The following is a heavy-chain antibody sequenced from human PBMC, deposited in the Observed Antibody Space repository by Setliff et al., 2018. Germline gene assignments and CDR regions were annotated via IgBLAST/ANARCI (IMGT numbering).Heavy chain of an antibody. V-gene: IGHV4-4*07. J-gene: IGHJ4*02. CDR1: GGSISSYY. CDR2: IYIGGSA. Sequence: PSETLSLTCTVSGGSISSYYWSWIRQPAGKGLEWIGHIYIGGSANYNPSLKSRVTMSVDTSKNQFSLKLSSVTAVDTAVYYCASASEEGVVPAAILYWGQGTLVTVSS. CDR3: ASASEEGVVPAAILY. D-gene: IGHD2-2*01.